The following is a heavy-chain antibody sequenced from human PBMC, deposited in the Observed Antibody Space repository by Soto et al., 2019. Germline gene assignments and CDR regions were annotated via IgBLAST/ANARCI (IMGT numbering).Heavy chain of an antibody. CDR3: AKDTYFRDSSGYYFFDY. CDR1: GFTFSNYG. Sequence: GGSLRLSCEASGFTFSNYGTHWVRQAPGEGLEWVAHISYDGSNEHYTDSVKGRFTISRDNSKNMVFLHMNSLRPEDTAVYLWAKDTYFRDSSGYYFFDYWGPGTQVTVSS. V-gene: IGHV3-30*18. CDR2: ISYDGSNE. D-gene: IGHD3-22*01. J-gene: IGHJ4*02.